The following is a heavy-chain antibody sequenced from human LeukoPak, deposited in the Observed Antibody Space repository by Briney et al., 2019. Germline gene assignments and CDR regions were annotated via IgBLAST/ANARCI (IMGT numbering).Heavy chain of an antibody. CDR1: GFTFSSYE. J-gene: IGHJ4*02. D-gene: IGHD3-9*01. Sequence: VGSLGLSCAASGFTFSSYEMNWVRQAPGKGLKWVSYISSSGSTIYYADSVKGRFTISRDNAKNSLYLQMNSLRAEDTAVYYCARELSGYFDWLFFFDYWGQGTLVTVSS. CDR2: ISSSGSTI. V-gene: IGHV3-48*03. CDR3: ARELSGYFDWLFFFDY.